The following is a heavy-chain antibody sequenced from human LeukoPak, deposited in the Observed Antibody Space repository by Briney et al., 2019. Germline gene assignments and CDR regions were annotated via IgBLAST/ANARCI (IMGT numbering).Heavy chain of an antibody. V-gene: IGHV3-7*01. D-gene: IGHD6-13*01. J-gene: IGHJ4*02. CDR1: RFTFSNYW. CDR2: IKQDGSEK. Sequence: GGSLRLSCAASRFTFSNYWMSWVRQAPGKGQEWVANIKQDGSEKYYVDSAKGRFTISRDNAKSSLYLQMNSLRAEDTAVYYCARGRGDSSSWYFDYWGQGTLVTVSS. CDR3: ARGRGDSSSWYFDY.